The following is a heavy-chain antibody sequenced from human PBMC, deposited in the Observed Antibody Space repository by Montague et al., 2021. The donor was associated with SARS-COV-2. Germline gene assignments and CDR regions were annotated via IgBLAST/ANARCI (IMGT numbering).Heavy chain of an antibody. CDR3: AREGDIVVVTDAFDI. CDR1: GFTFSSYA. CDR2: ISYDGSNK. V-gene: IGHV3-30-3*01. J-gene: IGHJ3*02. D-gene: IGHD2-21*02. Sequence: SLRLSCAASGFTFSSYAMHWVRQAPGKGLEWVAVISYDGSNKYYADSVKGRFTISRDNSKNTLYLQMNSLRAEDTAVYYCAREGDIVVVTDAFDIWGQETMVTVSS.